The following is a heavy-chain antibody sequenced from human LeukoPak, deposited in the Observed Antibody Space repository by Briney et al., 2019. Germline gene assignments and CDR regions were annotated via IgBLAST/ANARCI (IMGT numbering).Heavy chain of an antibody. J-gene: IGHJ4*02. CDR3: AKSVVVYAIGYFDY. D-gene: IGHD2-8*02. Sequence: GGSLRLSCAGSGFSLSDYWMSWVRQAPGKGLEWVANMDQDGSDKNYVGAVKGRFTISRDDAKNSLYLQMNSLRAEDTAVYYCAKSVVVYAIGYFDYWGQGTLVTVSS. V-gene: IGHV3-7*01. CDR1: GFSLSDYW. CDR2: MDQDGSDK.